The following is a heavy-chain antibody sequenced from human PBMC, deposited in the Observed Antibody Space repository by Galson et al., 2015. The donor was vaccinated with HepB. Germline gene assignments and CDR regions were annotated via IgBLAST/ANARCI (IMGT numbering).Heavy chain of an antibody. Sequence: SLRLSCAASGFTFSSYSMNWVRQAPGKGLEWVSSISSSSSYIYYADSVKGRFTISRDNAKNSLYLQMNSLRAEDTAVYYCARLEEARRAYYYYYGMDVWGQGTTVTVSS. V-gene: IGHV3-21*01. D-gene: IGHD6-6*01. J-gene: IGHJ6*02. CDR3: ARLEEARRAYYYYYGMDV. CDR2: ISSSSSYI. CDR1: GFTFSSYS.